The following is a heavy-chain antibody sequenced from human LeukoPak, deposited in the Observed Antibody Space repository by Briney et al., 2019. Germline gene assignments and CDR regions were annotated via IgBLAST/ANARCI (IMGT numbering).Heavy chain of an antibody. V-gene: IGHV3-23*01. J-gene: IGHJ3*02. D-gene: IGHD3-3*01. Sequence: GGSLRLSCAASGFTFSSYAMSWVRQAPGKGLEWVSSIGGLGGSTFYAVSVKGRFTISRDNSKNTLYLQMNSLRAEDTAVYYCAREGWIFAAFDIWGQGTMVTVSS. CDR3: AREGWIFAAFDI. CDR2: IGGLGGST. CDR1: GFTFSSYA.